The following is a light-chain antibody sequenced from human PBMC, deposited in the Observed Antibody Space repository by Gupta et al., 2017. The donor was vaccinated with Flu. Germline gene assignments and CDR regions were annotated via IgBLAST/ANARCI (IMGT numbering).Light chain of an antibody. CDR3: TSYTGTSTLV. V-gene: IGLV2-14*01. J-gene: IGLJ3*02. Sequence: QSALTQPASVSGSPGQSITISCTGTNNDIGSYDYVSWYQQHPGTAPILMIWEVSNRPSGVSDLFSGSKSGTTASTTISGLQAEDDAYYYCTSYTGTSTLVFGGGTKLTVL. CDR2: EVS. CDR1: NNDIGSYDY.